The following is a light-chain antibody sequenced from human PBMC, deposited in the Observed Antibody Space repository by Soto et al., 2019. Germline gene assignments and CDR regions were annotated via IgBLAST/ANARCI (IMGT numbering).Light chain of an antibody. CDR1: QSVSSSH. Sequence: EIVLTQSPGTLSLSPGERATLSCRASQSVSSSHLAWFQQKPGQAPRLLIYGASGRATGIPDRFSGSGSGTDFTLTISRLEPEDFAVYYCQQYGSSPEITFGGGTKVEIK. CDR3: QQYGSSPEIT. CDR2: GAS. V-gene: IGKV3-20*01. J-gene: IGKJ4*01.